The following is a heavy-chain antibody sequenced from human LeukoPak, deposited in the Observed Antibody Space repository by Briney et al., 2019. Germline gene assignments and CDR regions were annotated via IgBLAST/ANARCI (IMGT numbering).Heavy chain of an antibody. J-gene: IGHJ1*01. CDR2: IIPIFGTA. CDR3: ARGWDSSGWYVAEYFQH. Sequence: SVKVSCKASGGTFSSYAISWVRQAPGQGLEWMGKIIPIFGTANYAQKFQGRVTITTDESTSTAYMELSSLRSEDTAVYYCARGWDSSGWYVAEYFQHWGQCTLVTVSS. V-gene: IGHV1-69*05. D-gene: IGHD6-19*01. CDR1: GGTFSSYA.